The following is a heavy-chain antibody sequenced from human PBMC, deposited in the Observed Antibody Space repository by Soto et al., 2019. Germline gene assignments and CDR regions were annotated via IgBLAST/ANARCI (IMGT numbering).Heavy chain of an antibody. CDR1: ACNFTRYL. D-gene: IGHD2-2*01. CDR3: ARSRTEYYGMDV. Sequence: PGESLRSSCDGSACNFTRYLIGWVRQVPGNVLAXTGIIYPGESYTRYSPSFIGQVTISAEKSISTAYLQWSSLKASDTAMYYCARSRTEYYGMDVWGEGTTVTV. V-gene: IGHV5-51*01. J-gene: IGHJ6*02. CDR2: IYPGESYT.